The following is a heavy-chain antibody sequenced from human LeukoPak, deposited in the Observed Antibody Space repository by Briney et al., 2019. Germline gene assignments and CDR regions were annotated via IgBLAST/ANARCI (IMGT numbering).Heavy chain of an antibody. V-gene: IGHV3-33*01. D-gene: IGHD6-6*01. CDR2: IWYDGSNK. Sequence: PGGSLRLCCAASGFTFSSYGMHWVRQAPGKGLEWVAVIWYDGSNKYYADSVKGRFTISRDNSKNTLYLQMNSLRAEDTAVYYCAREEYSSPYFDYWGQGTLVTVSS. J-gene: IGHJ4*02. CDR3: AREEYSSPYFDY. CDR1: GFTFSSYG.